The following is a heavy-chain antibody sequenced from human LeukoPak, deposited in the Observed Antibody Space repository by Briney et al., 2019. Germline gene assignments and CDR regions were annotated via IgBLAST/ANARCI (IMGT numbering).Heavy chain of an antibody. J-gene: IGHJ4*02. CDR1: GFTFNTYS. CDR2: ISGSGTDI. V-gene: IGHV3-21*01. D-gene: IGHD4-17*01. Sequence: PGGSLRLSCAASGFTFNTYSMNWVRQTPGKGLEWVSSISGSGTDIYYAYSMKGRITISRENAKNSLYLQMNSLRAEDTAVYYCARDKTYGEQFDSWGQGTLVTVSS. CDR3: ARDKTYGEQFDS.